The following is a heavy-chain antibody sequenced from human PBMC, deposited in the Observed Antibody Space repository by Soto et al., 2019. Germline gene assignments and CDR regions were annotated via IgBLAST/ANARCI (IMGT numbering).Heavy chain of an antibody. CDR3: ARHTAGSLAHFGMDV. D-gene: IGHD3-10*01. CDR1: GGSISSSYYY. CDR2: IYYSGST. V-gene: IGHV4-39*01. Sequence: QVQLQESGPGLVKPSETLSLPCTVSGGSISSSYYYWGWIRQPPGKGLEWIGSIYYSGSTYYNPSRQRRVTMSVDTSTNQFSLNLNSVTAADTAVYYCARHTAGSLAHFGMDVWGQGTTVTVSS. J-gene: IGHJ6*02.